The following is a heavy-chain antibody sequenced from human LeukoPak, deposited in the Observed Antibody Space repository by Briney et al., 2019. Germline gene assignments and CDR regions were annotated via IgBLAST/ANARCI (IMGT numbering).Heavy chain of an antibody. V-gene: IGHV4-61*02. CDR3: ARQLLWFGTYNWFDP. Sequence: SETLSLTCTVSGGSISSGSYYWSWIRQPAGKGLEWIGPIYTSGSTNCNPSLKSRVTISVDTSKNQFSLKLSSVTAADTAVYYCARQLLWFGTYNWFDPWGQGTLVTVSS. CDR2: IYTSGST. J-gene: IGHJ5*02. CDR1: GGSISSGSYY. D-gene: IGHD3-10*01.